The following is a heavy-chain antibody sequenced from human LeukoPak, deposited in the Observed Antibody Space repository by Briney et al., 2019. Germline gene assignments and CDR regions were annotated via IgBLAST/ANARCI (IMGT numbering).Heavy chain of an antibody. J-gene: IGHJ3*02. V-gene: IGHV3-66*01. CDR1: GFTVSSNY. CDR3: ARGGAIFGVVDAFDI. Sequence: PGGSLRLSCAASGFTVSSNYMSWVRQAPGKGLEWVSVIYSGGSTYYADSVKGRFTISRDNSKNTLYLQMNSLRAEDTAVYYCARGGAIFGVVDAFDIWGQGTMVTVSS. CDR2: IYSGGST. D-gene: IGHD3-3*01.